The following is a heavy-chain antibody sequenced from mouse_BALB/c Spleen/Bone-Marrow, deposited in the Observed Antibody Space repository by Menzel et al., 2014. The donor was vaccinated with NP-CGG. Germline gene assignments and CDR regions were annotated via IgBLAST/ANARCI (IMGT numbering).Heavy chain of an antibody. J-gene: IGHJ4*01. CDR2: IWAGGST. V-gene: IGHV2-9*02. D-gene: IGHD1-2*01. Sequence: VQRVESGPGLVAPSQSLSITCTVSGFSLTNYGVRWVRQPPGKGLEWLGVIWAGGSTNYNSALMSRLSISKDNSKSQVFLKMNSLQTDDTAMYYCARPYYGLYAMDYWGQGTSVTVSS. CDR1: GFSLTNYG. CDR3: ARPYYGLYAMDY.